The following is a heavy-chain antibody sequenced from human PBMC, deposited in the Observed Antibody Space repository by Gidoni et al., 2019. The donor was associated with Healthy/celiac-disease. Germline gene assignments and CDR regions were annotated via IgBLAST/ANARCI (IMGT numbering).Heavy chain of an antibody. V-gene: IGHV3-48*03. J-gene: IGHJ4*02. CDR3: ARDRPVTATPIHGYYFDY. CDR1: GFTFSSYE. D-gene: IGHD2-21*02. CDR2: ISSSGSTI. Sequence: EVQLVESGGGLVQPGGSLRLSCAASGFTFSSYETNWVRQAPGKGLEWVSYISSSGSTIYYADSEKGRFTISRDNAKNSLYLQMNSLRAEDTAVYYCARDRPVTATPIHGYYFDYWGQGTLVTVSS.